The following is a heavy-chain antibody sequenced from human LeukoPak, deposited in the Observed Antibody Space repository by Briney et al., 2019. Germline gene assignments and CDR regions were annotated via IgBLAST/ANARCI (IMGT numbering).Heavy chain of an antibody. Sequence: ASVKVSCKASGYTFTGYYMHWVRQAPGQGLEWMGWINPNSGGTNYAQKFQGRVTMTRDTSISTAYMELSRLRSDDTAVYYCARIRFYYHRGPDSDLYYFDYWGQGTLVTVSS. CDR2: INPNSGGT. CDR1: GYTFTGYY. J-gene: IGHJ4*02. D-gene: IGHD3-22*01. CDR3: ARIRFYYHRGPDSDLYYFDY. V-gene: IGHV1-2*02.